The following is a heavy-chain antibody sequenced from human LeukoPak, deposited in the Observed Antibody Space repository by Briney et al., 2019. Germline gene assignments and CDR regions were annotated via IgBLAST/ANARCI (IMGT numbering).Heavy chain of an antibody. J-gene: IGHJ4*02. CDR3: ARDRVPQVEWLFDY. CDR2: INAGNGNT. V-gene: IGHV1-3*01. CDR1: GYTFTSYA. D-gene: IGHD3-3*01. Sequence: ASVKVSCKASGYTFTSYAMHWVRQAPGQRLEWMGWINAGNGNTKYSQKFQGRVTMTRDTSTSTVYMELSSLRSEDTAVYYCARDRVPQVEWLFDYWGQGTLVTVSS.